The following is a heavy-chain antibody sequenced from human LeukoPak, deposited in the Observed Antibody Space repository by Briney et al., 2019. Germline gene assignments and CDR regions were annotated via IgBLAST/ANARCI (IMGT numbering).Heavy chain of an antibody. J-gene: IGHJ4*02. CDR3: ARENPAYLYSGSDDTGFFDY. CDR1: GYTFTGYY. CDR2: INPNSGGT. V-gene: IGHV1-2*02. D-gene: IGHD1-26*01. Sequence: ASVKVSCKASGYTFTGYYMHWVRQAPGQGLEWMGWINPNSGGTNYAQKFQGRVTMTRDTSISTAYMELSRLRSDDTAVYYCARENPAYLYSGSDDTGFFDYWGQGTLVTVSS.